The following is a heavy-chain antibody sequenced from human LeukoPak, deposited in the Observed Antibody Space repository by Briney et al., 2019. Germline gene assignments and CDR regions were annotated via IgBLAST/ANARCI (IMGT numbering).Heavy chain of an antibody. V-gene: IGHV4-39*07. Sequence: PSETLSLTCTVSGGSISSSSYYWGWIRQPPGKGLEWIGSIYYSGSTYYNPSLKSRVTISVDTSKNQFSLKLSSVTAADTAVYYCARRRYDFWSGYYLHFDYWGQGTLVTVSS. J-gene: IGHJ4*02. CDR3: ARRRYDFWSGYYLHFDY. CDR2: IYYSGST. CDR1: GGSISSSSYY. D-gene: IGHD3-3*01.